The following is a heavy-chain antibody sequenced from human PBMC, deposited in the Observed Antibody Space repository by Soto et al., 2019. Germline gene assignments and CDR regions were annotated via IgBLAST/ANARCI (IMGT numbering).Heavy chain of an antibody. CDR2: IYYSGNT. J-gene: IGHJ4*02. CDR1: GDSISSGDYY. CDR3: ARDFNRYSSPPGPLEY. Sequence: QVQLRESGPGLVKPSQTLSLTCTVSGDSISSGDYYWSWIRQPPGKGLEWIGCIYYSGNTYYNPSLKSRFSISVDTSKNQFSLKLSSVTAADTAVYYCARDFNRYSSPPGPLEYWGLGTPVTVSS. V-gene: IGHV4-30-4*01. D-gene: IGHD6-13*01.